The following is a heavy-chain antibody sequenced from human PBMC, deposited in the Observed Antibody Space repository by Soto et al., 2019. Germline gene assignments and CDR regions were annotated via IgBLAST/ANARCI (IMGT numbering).Heavy chain of an antibody. V-gene: IGHV3-23*01. Sequence: GGSLRLSCAASGFPFNSYALGLVRQAPGKGLECVSTISGGVKYYADFLKGRFTISRDISKNNLYLQMDGLRAEDTAIYYCTKDRETAWFNDFWAQGVLVNVSS. CDR1: GFPFNSYA. J-gene: IGHJ4*02. CDR2: ISGGVK. CDR3: TKDRETAWFNDF. D-gene: IGHD3-10*01.